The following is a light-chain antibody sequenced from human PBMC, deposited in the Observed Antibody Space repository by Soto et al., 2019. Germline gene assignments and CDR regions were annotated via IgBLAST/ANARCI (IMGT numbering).Light chain of an antibody. CDR2: DAS. CDR1: QSIGRW. Sequence: DIQMTQSPSTLSASVGDRVTITCRASQSIGRWLAWYQQKPGKAPKLLIYDASSLESGVPSRFSGSGSGTEFTLTISSLQPDDFATYYCQQFNSYLYTFGQATKLEIK. J-gene: IGKJ2*01. V-gene: IGKV1-5*01. CDR3: QQFNSYLYT.